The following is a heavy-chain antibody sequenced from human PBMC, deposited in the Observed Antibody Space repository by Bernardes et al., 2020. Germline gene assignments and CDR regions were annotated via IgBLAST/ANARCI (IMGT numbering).Heavy chain of an antibody. CDR3: AKDYGRGYFDY. D-gene: IGHD4-17*01. CDR2: ISSSSTYI. J-gene: IGHJ4*02. V-gene: IGHV3-21*01. Sequence: GGSLRLSCAASGFIFNTYNMNWVRQAPGKGLEWVSSISSSSTYIYYADSVKGRFTISRDNAKNSLYLQLNSLRAEDTAVYYCAKDYGRGYFDYWGQGTLVTVSS. CDR1: GFIFNTYN.